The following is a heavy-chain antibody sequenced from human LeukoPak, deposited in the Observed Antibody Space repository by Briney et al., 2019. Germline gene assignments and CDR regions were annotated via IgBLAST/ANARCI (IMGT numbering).Heavy chain of an antibody. V-gene: IGHV3-23*01. Sequence: GGSLRLSCAASGSTFSSYAMSCVRQAPGKGLEWVSAISGSGGSTYYADSVKGRFTISRDNSKNTLYLQMNSLRAEDTAVYYCAKDGISGGGSGTWDYWGQGTLVTVSS. CDR1: GSTFSSYA. CDR2: ISGSGGST. D-gene: IGHD3-10*01. J-gene: IGHJ4*02. CDR3: AKDGISGGGSGTWDY.